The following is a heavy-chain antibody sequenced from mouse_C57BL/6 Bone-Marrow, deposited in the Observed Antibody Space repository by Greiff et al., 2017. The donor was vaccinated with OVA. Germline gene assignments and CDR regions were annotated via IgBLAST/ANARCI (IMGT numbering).Heavy chain of an antibody. Sequence: EVQLQESGGDLVKPGGSLTLSCAASGFTFSSYGMSWVRQTPDRRLEWVATISSGGSYTYYPHTVKGRFTISRDNAKNTLYLQMSSLKSEDTAMYYCARRGQGYAMDYWGQGTSVTVSS. CDR2: ISSGGSYT. CDR3: ARRGQGYAMDY. D-gene: IGHD3-3*01. J-gene: IGHJ4*01. CDR1: GFTFSSYG. V-gene: IGHV5-6*01.